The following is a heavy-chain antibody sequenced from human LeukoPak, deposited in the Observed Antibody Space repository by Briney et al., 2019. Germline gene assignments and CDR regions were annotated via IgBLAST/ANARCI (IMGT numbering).Heavy chain of an antibody. CDR2: INHSGST. CDR3: ARGASETLTYYYDSSGYYSDYYYYYMDV. V-gene: IGHV4-34*01. J-gene: IGHJ6*03. CDR1: GGSFSGYY. D-gene: IGHD3-22*01. Sequence: TSSETLSLTCAVYGGSFSGYYWSWIRQPPGKGLEWIGEINHSGSTNYNPSLKSRVTISVDTSKNQFSLKLSSVTAADTAVYYCARGASETLTYYYDSSGYYSDYYYYYMDVWGKGTTVTVSS.